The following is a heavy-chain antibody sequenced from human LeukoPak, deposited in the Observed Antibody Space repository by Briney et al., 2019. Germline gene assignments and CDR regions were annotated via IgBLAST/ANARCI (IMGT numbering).Heavy chain of an antibody. Sequence: GGSLRLSCAASGFTFTGYSMNWFRQAPGKGLEWVSYISITSDKIYYADSVKGRFTISRDNARNSLYLQVNSLRAEDTAVYYCVRDGDYYDSSGYYDRLDYWGQGTLVTVSS. D-gene: IGHD3-22*01. CDR3: VRDGDYYDSSGYYDRLDY. CDR1: GFTFTGYS. CDR2: ISITSDKI. V-gene: IGHV3-48*01. J-gene: IGHJ4*02.